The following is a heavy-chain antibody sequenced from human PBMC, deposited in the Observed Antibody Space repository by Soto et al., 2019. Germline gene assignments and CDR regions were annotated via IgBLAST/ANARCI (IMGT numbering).Heavy chain of an antibody. D-gene: IGHD2-2*01. CDR1: GFTFSSYS. J-gene: IGHJ6*03. Sequence: GGSLRLSCAASGFTFSSYSMNWVRQAPGKGLEWVSSISSSSSYIYYADSVKGRFTISRDNAKNSLYLQMNSLRAEDTAVYYCARDSVLRPAAVYYYYYMDVWGKGTTVTVSS. CDR2: ISSSSSYI. CDR3: ARDSVLRPAAVYYYYYMDV. V-gene: IGHV3-21*01.